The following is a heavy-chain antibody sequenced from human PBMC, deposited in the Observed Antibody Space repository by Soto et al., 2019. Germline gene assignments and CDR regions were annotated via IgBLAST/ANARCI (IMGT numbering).Heavy chain of an antibody. D-gene: IGHD3-3*01. Sequence: QVQLVQSGAEVKKPGASVKVSCKASGYTFTSYGITWVRQAPGQGLEWMGWISAYNGNTNYAQKLQGRVTMTTDTXTRTAYMERRSLRSDDTDVYYCARLGMVAARCLDYWGQGTLVTVSS. CDR2: ISAYNGNT. J-gene: IGHJ4*02. CDR3: ARLGMVAARCLDY. V-gene: IGHV1-18*01. CDR1: GYTFTSYG.